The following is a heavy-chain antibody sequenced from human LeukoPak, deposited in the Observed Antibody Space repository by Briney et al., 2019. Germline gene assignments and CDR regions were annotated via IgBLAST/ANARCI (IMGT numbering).Heavy chain of an antibody. CDR3: ARGSWVVGATRFDY. CDR2: IFHSGST. CDR1: RYSISSIYY. V-gene: IGHV4-38-2*02. D-gene: IGHD1-26*01. J-gene: IGHJ4*02. Sequence: PSETLSLTCTVSRYSISSIYYWGWIRPPPGKGLEWIGSIFHSGSTYQNPSLKSRVTISVDTSKNQFSLKLSSVTAADTAVYYCARGSWVVGATRFDYWGQGTLVTVSS.